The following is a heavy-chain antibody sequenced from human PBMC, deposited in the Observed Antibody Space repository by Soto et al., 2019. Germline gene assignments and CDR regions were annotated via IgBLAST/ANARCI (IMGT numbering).Heavy chain of an antibody. CDR2: IYYSGST. D-gene: IGHD4-17*01. J-gene: IGHJ4*02. Sequence: QVQLQESGPGLVKPSQTLSLTCTVSGGSISSGGYYWSWIRQHPGKGPEWIGYIYYSGSTYYHPSRKCRVTISXDXPKNQFSLKLSSVTAADTAVYYCARSPEATVPAFDYWGQGTLVTVAS. CDR1: GGSISSGGYY. V-gene: IGHV4-31*03. CDR3: ARSPEATVPAFDY.